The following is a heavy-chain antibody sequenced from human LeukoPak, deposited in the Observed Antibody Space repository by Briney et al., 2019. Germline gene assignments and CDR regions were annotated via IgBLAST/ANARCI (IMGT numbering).Heavy chain of an antibody. D-gene: IGHD3-22*01. CDR3: ARDRAYDSSAYHHVHFDY. V-gene: IGHV4-38-2*02. CDR1: GYSISSGYY. CDR2: IYHSGST. Sequence: SATLSLTCAVSGYSISSGYYWGWIRQSPGKGLEWIGSIYHSGSTYYNASLKSRVTISVDTSKNQFSLKLSSVTAADTAVYYCARDRAYDSSAYHHVHFDYWGQGTLVTVSS. J-gene: IGHJ4*02.